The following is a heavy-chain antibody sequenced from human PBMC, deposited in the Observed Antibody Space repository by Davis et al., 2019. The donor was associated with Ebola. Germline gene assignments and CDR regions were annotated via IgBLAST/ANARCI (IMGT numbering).Heavy chain of an antibody. V-gene: IGHV3-7*03. Sequence: PGGSLRLSCAASGFTFSSYAMSWVRQAPGKGLEWVANIKQDGSEKYYVDSVKGRFTISRDNAKNSLYLQMNSLRAEDTAVYYCARAPYSNHFDYWGQGTLVTVSS. CDR1: GFTFSSYA. CDR2: IKQDGSEK. CDR3: ARAPYSNHFDY. D-gene: IGHD4-11*01. J-gene: IGHJ4*02.